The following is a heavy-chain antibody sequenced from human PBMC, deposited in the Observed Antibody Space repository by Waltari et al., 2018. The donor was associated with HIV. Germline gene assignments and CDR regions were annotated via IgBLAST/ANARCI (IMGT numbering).Heavy chain of an antibody. CDR2: IYYSGST. Sequence: QLQLQESGPGLVKPSETLSLTCTVSSGSISSSSYYLGWIRQPPGKGLEWIGSIYYSGSTYYNPSLKSRVTISVDTSKNQFSLKLGSVTAADTAVYYCARTRGEAGFDDWAQGTLVTVSS. D-gene: IGHD6-19*01. CDR3: ARTRGEAGFDD. V-gene: IGHV4-39*01. J-gene: IGHJ4*02. CDR1: SGSISSSSYY.